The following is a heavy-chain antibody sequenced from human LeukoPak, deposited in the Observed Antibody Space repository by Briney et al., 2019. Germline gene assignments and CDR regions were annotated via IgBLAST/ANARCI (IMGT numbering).Heavy chain of an antibody. CDR3: TRCPRHRGAMIVGFDY. D-gene: IGHD3-22*01. CDR2: IRSKAYGGTT. Sequence: PGRSLRLSCTASGFTFGDYAMSWFRQAPGKGLEWVGFIRSKAYGGTTEYAASVKGRFTISRDDSKSIAYLQMNSLKTEDTAVYYCTRCPRHRGAMIVGFDYWGQGTPVTVSS. CDR1: GFTFGDYA. V-gene: IGHV3-49*03. J-gene: IGHJ4*02.